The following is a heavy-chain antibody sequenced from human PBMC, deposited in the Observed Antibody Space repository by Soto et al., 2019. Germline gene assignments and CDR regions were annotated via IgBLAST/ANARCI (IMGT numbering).Heavy chain of an antibody. CDR3: ARLRLRLDAFDI. V-gene: IGHV1-2*02. Sequence: NASGYTFTGYHMHWVRQAPGQGPEWMGWINPNSGGTNYAQKFRGRVTMTRDTSISTAYMELSRLTSDDTAIYFCARLRLRLDAFDIWGQGTVVTVSS. CDR1: GYTFTGYH. CDR2: INPNSGGT. J-gene: IGHJ3*02. D-gene: IGHD2-21*02.